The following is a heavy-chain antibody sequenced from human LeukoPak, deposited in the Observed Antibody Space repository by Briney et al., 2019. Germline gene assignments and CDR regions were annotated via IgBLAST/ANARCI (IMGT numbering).Heavy chain of an antibody. V-gene: IGHV4-4*02. CDR1: GGSISSSNW. Sequence: PSETLSLTCAVSGGSISSSNWRSWVRQPPGKGLEGIGEIYHSESTNYNPSLKSRVTISVDKSKNQFSLKLSSVTAADTAVYYCASSGLVWEPESLKVLDYWGQGTLVTVSS. CDR3: ASSGLVWEPESLKVLDY. CDR2: IYHSEST. D-gene: IGHD1-26*01. J-gene: IGHJ4*02.